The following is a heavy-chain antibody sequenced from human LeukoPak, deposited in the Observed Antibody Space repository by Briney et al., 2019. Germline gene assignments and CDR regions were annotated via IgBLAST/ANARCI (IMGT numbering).Heavy chain of an antibody. CDR3: ARRLGSGSYGYYYYYYYMDV. Sequence: GASVKVSCKASGYTFTGYYMHWVRQAPGQGLEWMGWINPNSGGTNYAQKFQGRVTMTRDTSISTAYMELSRLRSDDTAVYYCARRLGSGSYGYYYYYYYMDVWGKGTTVTISS. CDR1: GYTFTGYY. D-gene: IGHD3-10*01. J-gene: IGHJ6*03. CDR2: INPNSGGT. V-gene: IGHV1-2*02.